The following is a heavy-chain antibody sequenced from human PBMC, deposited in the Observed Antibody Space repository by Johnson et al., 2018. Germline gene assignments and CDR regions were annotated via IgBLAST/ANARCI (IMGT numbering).Heavy chain of an antibody. CDR1: GFTFDDYA. J-gene: IGHJ3*02. D-gene: IGHD2-2*01. CDR3: AKGVVLMEYQDAFDI. Sequence: QVQLVESGGGVVQPGRSLRLSCAASGFTFDDYAMHWVRQAPGKGLEWVAVISYDGSNKYYADAVKGRFTISRDNSKNTLYLQMNSPRAEDTAVYYCAKGVVLMEYQDAFDIWGQGTMVTVSS. V-gene: IGHV3-30*18. CDR2: ISYDGSNK.